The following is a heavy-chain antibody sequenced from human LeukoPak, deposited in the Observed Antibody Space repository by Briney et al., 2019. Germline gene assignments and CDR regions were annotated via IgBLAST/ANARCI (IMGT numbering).Heavy chain of an antibody. CDR3: ATLGLDSLDV. V-gene: IGHV3-53*01. D-gene: IGHD3/OR15-3a*01. Sequence: GGSLRLSCAASGFTVSSSYMCWVREAPGKGLEWGSVFYSGGKTYYTDSVKGRFTISRDNPKNTLYLQMNSLRAEDTAVYYCATLGLDSLDVWGQGTTVTVSS. CDR2: FYSGGKT. CDR1: GFTVSSSY. J-gene: IGHJ6*02.